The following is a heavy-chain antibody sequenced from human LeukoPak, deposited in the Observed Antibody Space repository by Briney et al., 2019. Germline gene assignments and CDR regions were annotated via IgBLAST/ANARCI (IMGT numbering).Heavy chain of an antibody. D-gene: IGHD2-2*01. CDR2: INPNSGGT. CDR3: ARGYCSSTSCYVVSYNWFDP. V-gene: IGHV1-2*02. J-gene: IGHJ5*02. CDR1: GHTFTGYY. Sequence: ASVKVSCKASGHTFTGYYIHWVRQAPGQGLEWMGWINPNSGGTNYAQKFQGRVTMTRDTSISTAYMELSRLRSDDTAVYYCARGYCSSTSCYVVSYNWFDPWGQGTLVTVSS.